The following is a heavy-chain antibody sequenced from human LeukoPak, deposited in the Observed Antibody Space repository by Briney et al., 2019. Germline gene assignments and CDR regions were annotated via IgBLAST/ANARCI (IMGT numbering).Heavy chain of an antibody. V-gene: IGHV1-18*01. J-gene: IGHJ4*02. CDR1: GYTFTSYG. D-gene: IGHD2-15*01. Sequence: ASVKVSCKASGYTFTSYGISWVRRAPGQGLEWMGWISAYNGNTNYAQKLQGRVTMTTDTSTSTAYMELRSLRSDDTAVYYCARYCSGGSCYWFGFDYWGQGTLVTVSS. CDR2: ISAYNGNT. CDR3: ARYCSGGSCYWFGFDY.